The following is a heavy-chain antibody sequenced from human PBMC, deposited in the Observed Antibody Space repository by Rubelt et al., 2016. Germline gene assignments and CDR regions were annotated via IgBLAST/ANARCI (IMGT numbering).Heavy chain of an antibody. J-gene: IGHJ4*02. Sequence: SYWMQWVRQDPGKGLVWVSRINSDGSSTSYADSVKGRFTISRGNAKNTLYLQMNSLRAEDTAVYYCARSRYSGSNFDYWGQGTLVTVSS. D-gene: IGHD6-6*01. CDR3: ARSRYSGSNFDY. CDR2: INSDGSST. V-gene: IGHV3-74*01. CDR1: SYW.